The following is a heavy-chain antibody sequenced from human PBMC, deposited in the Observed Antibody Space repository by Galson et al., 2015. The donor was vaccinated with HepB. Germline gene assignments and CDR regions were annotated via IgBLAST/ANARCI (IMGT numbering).Heavy chain of an antibody. J-gene: IGHJ4*02. D-gene: IGHD4-17*01. CDR2: IWYDGSNK. CDR1: GFTFSSYG. CDR3: AREEGYGDRYYFDY. Sequence: SLRLSCAASGFTFSSYGMHWVRQAPGKGLEWVAVIWYDGSNKYYADSVKGRFTISRDNSKNTLYLQVNSLRAEDTAVYYCAREEGYGDRYYFDYWGQGTLVTVSS. V-gene: IGHV3-33*01.